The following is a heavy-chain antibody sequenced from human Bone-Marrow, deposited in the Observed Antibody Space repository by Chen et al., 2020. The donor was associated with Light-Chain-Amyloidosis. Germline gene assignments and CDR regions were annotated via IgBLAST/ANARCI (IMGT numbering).Heavy chain of an antibody. CDR1: GYTFPTYW. J-gene: IGHJ4*02. V-gene: IGHV5-51*01. D-gene: IGHD5-12*01. Sequence: EVKLEQSGPGVKKPGESLKISCKGSGYTFPTYWIGWVRQMPGKGLEWMVVIYPDDSVAGYGPSFECQVTISADKSITTAYLQWRSLKASDTAMYYCARRRDGYNFDYWGQGTLVTVSS. CDR3: ARRRDGYNFDY. CDR2: IYPDDSVA.